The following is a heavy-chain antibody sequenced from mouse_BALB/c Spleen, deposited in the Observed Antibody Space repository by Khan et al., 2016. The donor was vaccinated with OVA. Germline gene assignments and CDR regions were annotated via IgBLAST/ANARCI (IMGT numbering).Heavy chain of an antibody. CDR1: GFSLKNYG. V-gene: IGHV2-6-1*01. Sequence: QVQLKESGPGLVAPSQSLSITCTISGFSLKNYGVHWVSQPPGKGLEWLVVIWNDGNTAYNSALKSRLTISKDNSKSQVFLKMNSLQTDDTAMYFCTRQPYYHYNIMDYWGQGTSVTVSS. J-gene: IGHJ4*01. CDR3: TRQPYYHYNIMDY. D-gene: IGHD2-10*01. CDR2: IWNDGNT.